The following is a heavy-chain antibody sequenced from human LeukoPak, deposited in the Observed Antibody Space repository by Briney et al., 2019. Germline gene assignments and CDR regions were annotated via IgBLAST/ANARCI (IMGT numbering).Heavy chain of an antibody. D-gene: IGHD1-1*01. CDR1: GGTFSSYA. J-gene: IGHJ3*02. Sequence: SVKVSCKASGGTFSSYAISWVRQAPGQGLEWMGRIIPIFGTANYAQKFQGRVTITTDESTSTAYMELSSLRSEDTAVYYCAGPWGLEFYPNAAFDIWGQGTMVTVSS. CDR2: IIPIFGTA. CDR3: AGPWGLEFYPNAAFDI. V-gene: IGHV1-69*05.